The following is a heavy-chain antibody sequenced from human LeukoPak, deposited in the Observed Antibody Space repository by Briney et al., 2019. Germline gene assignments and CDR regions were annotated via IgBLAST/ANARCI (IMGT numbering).Heavy chain of an antibody. CDR1: GGTFSSYA. CDR3: ARGYCSGGSCYYFDY. D-gene: IGHD2-15*01. J-gene: IGHJ4*02. V-gene: IGHV1-69*04. Sequence: ASVKVSCKASGGTFSSYAISWVRRAPGQGLEWMGRIIPILGIANYAQKFQGRVTITADKSTSTADMELSSLRSEDTAVYYCARGYCSGGSCYYFDYWGQGTLVTVSS. CDR2: IIPILGIA.